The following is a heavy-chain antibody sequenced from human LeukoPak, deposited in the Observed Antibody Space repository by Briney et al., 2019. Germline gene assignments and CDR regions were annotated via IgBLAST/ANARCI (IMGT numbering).Heavy chain of an antibody. CDR1: GYTFTSYG. V-gene: IGHV1-18*01. CDR2: ISAYNGNT. Sequence: ASVKVSCKASGYTFTSYGISWVRQAPGQGLEWMGWISAYNGNTNYAQKLQGRVTMTTDTSTSTAYMELRSLRSGDTAVYYCARDPVDIVVVPAATGLDYWGQGTLVTVSS. CDR3: ARDPVDIVVVPAATGLDY. D-gene: IGHD2-2*03. J-gene: IGHJ4*02.